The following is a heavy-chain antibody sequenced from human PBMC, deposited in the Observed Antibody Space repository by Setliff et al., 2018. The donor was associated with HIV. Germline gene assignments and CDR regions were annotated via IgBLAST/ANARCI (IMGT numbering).Heavy chain of an antibody. CDR2: IKEGGSEE. D-gene: IGHD2-15*01. J-gene: IGHJ4*02. V-gene: IGHV3-7*03. CDR1: GFTFSSYW. Sequence: HPGGSLRLSCAASGFTFSSYWMSWVRQAPGKGLEWVASIKEGGSEEYYVDSLKGRFTISRGTAKNTLYLQVSSLRAEDTAVYYCASLLPVDYWGQGTLVTVSS. CDR3: ASLLPVDY.